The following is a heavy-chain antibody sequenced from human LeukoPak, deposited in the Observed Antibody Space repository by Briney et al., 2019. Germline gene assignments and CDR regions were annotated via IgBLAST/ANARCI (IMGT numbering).Heavy chain of an antibody. CDR1: GFTFRSFW. D-gene: IGHD6-13*01. CDR3: ARVGSSWDLLDY. V-gene: IGHV3-7*03. CDR2: THQDESEK. J-gene: IGHJ4*02. Sequence: GGSLRLSCAASGFTFRSFWMSWVRQAPGKGLEWVANTHQDESEKQYGDSVKGRFTISRDNAKNSLYLQMNSLRAEDTAIYYCARVGSSWDLLDYWGQGTLVTVSS.